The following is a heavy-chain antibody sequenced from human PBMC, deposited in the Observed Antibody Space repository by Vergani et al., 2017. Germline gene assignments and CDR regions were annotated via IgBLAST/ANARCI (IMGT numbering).Heavy chain of an antibody. J-gene: IGHJ4*02. CDR2: VSFRGDT. Sequence: QVKLQESGPGLVKPSESLFLTCTVSGASVNSYYLRCIRQPPGKGLGWRGYVSFRGDTFYDPSVKGLMTISLNTTSNQFSLYLTSVTAADTAVYYCAKSRRCYGAGSPYYWGEEALVAVSS. CDR1: GASVNSYY. D-gene: IGHD4/OR15-4a*01. V-gene: IGHV4-59*02. CDR3: AKSRRCYGAGSPYY.